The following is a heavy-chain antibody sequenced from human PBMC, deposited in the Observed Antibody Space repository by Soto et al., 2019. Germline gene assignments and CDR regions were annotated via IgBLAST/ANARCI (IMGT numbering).Heavy chain of an antibody. CDR1: GFTFSSYG. CDR2: IWYDGSNK. Sequence: QVQLVESGGGVVQPGGSLRLSCAASGFTFSSYGMHWVRQAPGKGLEWVAVIWYDGSNKYYADSVKGRFTISRDNSKNTLYLQMNSLRAEDTAVYYCARDPEDGDYYNGMDVWGQGTTVTVSS. CDR3: ARDPEDGDYYNGMDV. J-gene: IGHJ6*02. V-gene: IGHV3-33*01. D-gene: IGHD4-17*01.